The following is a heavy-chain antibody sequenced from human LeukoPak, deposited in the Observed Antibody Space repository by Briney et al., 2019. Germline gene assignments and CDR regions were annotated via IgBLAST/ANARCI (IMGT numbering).Heavy chain of an antibody. CDR1: GASIISGSNY. CDR2: IYYSGST. Sequence: SETLSLTCNVSGASIISGSNYWGWIRQPPGKGLEWIGSIYYSGSTYYNPSLKSRVTISVDTSKNQFSLKLSSVTAADTAVYYCARVPTEYYDSSGYPDYWGQGTLVTVSS. J-gene: IGHJ4*02. CDR3: ARVPTEYYDSSGYPDY. D-gene: IGHD3-22*01. V-gene: IGHV4-39*07.